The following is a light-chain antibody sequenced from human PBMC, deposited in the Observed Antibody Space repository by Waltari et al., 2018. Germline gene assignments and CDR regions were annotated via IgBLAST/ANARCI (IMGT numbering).Light chain of an antibody. V-gene: IGLV4-69*01. CDR1: SGHSSNA. CDR2: VNSDGSH. Sequence: QLVLTQSPSASASLGASVRLTCTLSSGHSSNAIAGHPRQPEKGPRYLMKVNSDGSHSKGDEIPDRFSGSSSGAERYLTISSLQSEDEADYYCQTGGHGTWVFGGGTKLTVL. CDR3: QTGGHGTWV. J-gene: IGLJ3*02.